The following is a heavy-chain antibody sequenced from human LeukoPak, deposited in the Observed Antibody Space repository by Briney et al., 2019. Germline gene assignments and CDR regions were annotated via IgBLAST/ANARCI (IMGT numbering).Heavy chain of an antibody. CDR3: ARRPYGDYNDWFDS. Sequence: PGESLKISCKGSGYSFTTYWIGWVRQMPGKGLEWMAIIYPGDSDTRYSPSFRGQVTVSADKSISTVYLQWSSLKASDTGMYYCARRPYGDYNDWFDSWGQGTPVTVSS. CDR2: IYPGDSDT. CDR1: GYSFTTYW. D-gene: IGHD4-17*01. J-gene: IGHJ5*01. V-gene: IGHV5-51*01.